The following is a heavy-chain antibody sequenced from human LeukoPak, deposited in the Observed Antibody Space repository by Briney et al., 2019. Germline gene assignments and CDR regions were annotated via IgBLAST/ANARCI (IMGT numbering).Heavy chain of an antibody. CDR1: GGTFSSYA. J-gene: IGHJ6*04. Sequence: SVKVSCKASGGTFSSYAISWVRQAPGQGLEWTGGIIPIFGTANYAQKFQGRVTITADESTSTAYMELSSLRSEDTAVYYCARGFDFWSGFSDVWGKGTTVTVSS. D-gene: IGHD3-3*01. CDR2: IIPIFGTA. V-gene: IGHV1-69*13. CDR3: ARGFDFWSGFSDV.